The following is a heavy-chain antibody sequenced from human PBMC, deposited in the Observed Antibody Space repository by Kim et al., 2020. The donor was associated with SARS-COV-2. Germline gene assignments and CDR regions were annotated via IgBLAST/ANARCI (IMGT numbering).Heavy chain of an antibody. D-gene: IGHD2-2*01. J-gene: IGHJ6*02. CDR3: ARPVVPAARDNYYYYGMDV. Sequence: GRFTTSGDNSKNTLYLQMNSLRAEDTAVYYCARPVVPAARDNYYYYGMDVWGQGTTVTVSS. V-gene: IGHV3-30*07.